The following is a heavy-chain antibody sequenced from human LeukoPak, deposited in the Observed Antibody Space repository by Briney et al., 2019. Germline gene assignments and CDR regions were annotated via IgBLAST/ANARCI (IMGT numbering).Heavy chain of an antibody. CDR1: GFTLDVYG. D-gene: IGHD3-9*01. J-gene: IGHJ4*02. CDR3: TTDNLFVLSDYSPLSRDY. V-gene: IGHV3-15*01. Sequence: GVTLRLYCSASGFTLDVYGMIWVRQAQGMGLEWVGRIKSNTDGRTTDYAAPVKGRFTISRDDSKNTLYLQMNSLKTEDTAVYYCTTDNLFVLSDYSPLSRDYWGQGTLVTVSS. CDR2: IKSNTDGRTT.